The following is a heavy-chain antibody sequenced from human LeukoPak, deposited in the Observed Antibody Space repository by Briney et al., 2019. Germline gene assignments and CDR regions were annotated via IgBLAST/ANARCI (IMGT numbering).Heavy chain of an antibody. D-gene: IGHD2-15*01. CDR3: TRGGPYRYCSSASCFSDF. V-gene: IGHV3-20*04. CDR2: IDWNGGTT. CDR1: GFTFDDYG. Sequence: GGSLRLSRAASGFTFDDYGLSWVRQAPGQGLEWVSVIDWNGGTTGYADSVKGRFTISRDNAKNSLYLQMNSLRVDDTALYYCTRGGPYRYCSSASCFSDFWGQGTLVTVSS. J-gene: IGHJ4*02.